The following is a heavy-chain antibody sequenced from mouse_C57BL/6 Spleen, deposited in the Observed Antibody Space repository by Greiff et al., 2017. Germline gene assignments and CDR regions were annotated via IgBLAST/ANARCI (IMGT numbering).Heavy chain of an antibody. CDR2: IWSDGST. CDR3: ARHVTGGYGSSYPYYAMDY. CDR1: GFSLTSYG. V-gene: IGHV2-6-1*01. Sequence: VQGVESGPGLVAPSQSLSITCTVSGFSLTSYGVHWVRQPPGKGLEWLVVIWSDGSTTYNSALKSRLSISKDNSKSQVFLKMNSLQTDDTAMYYCARHVTGGYGSSYPYYAMDYWGQGTSVTVSS. J-gene: IGHJ4*01. D-gene: IGHD1-1*01.